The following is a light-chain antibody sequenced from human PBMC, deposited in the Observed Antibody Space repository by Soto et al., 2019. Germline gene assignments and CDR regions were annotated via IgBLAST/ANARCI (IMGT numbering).Light chain of an antibody. CDR2: DAC. CDR3: QQCNSYSWT. V-gene: IGKV1-5*01. Sequence: IQMTRSPSILSASVGDRVTITCRASQSISSWLAWYQQKPGKARKLLIYDACSLESGVPSRCSGSGSGTEFTLTISSLQPDDFATYYCQQCNSYSWTFGQGTKVDIK. CDR1: QSISSW. J-gene: IGKJ1*01.